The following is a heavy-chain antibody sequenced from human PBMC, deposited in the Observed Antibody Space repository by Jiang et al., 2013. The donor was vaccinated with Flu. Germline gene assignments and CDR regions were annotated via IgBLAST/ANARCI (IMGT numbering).Heavy chain of an antibody. V-gene: IGHV4-61*02. J-gene: IGHJ3*02. D-gene: IGHD3-22*01. CDR3: ARGALTMIVDHSAFDI. CDR2: IYTSGSI. Sequence: PSQTLSLTCTVSGGSISRGSYYWSWIRQPAGKGLEWIGRIYTSGSINYNPSLKSRVTISVDTSKNQFSLKLSSVTAADTAVYYCARGALTMIVDHSAFDIWGQGTMVTVSS. CDR1: GGSISRGSYY.